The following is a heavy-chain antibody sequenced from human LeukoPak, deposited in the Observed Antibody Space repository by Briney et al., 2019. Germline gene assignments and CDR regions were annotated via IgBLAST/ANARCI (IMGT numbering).Heavy chain of an antibody. CDR1: GYTFTSYG. CDR2: ISTYNQNT. V-gene: IGHV1-18*01. D-gene: IGHD3-10*01. CDR3: ARPRGSGTFPFDY. Sequence: ASVKVSCKASGYTFTSYGIVWVRQAPGQGLEWMGWISTYNQNTHYAQKYQGRVTMTTDTSTSTAYLELRSLRSDDAAVYYCARPRGSGTFPFDYWGQGTLVTVSS. J-gene: IGHJ4*02.